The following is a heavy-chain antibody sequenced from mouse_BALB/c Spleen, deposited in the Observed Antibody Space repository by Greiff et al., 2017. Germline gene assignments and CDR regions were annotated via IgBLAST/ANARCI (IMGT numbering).Heavy chain of an antibody. V-gene: IGHV1-62-2*01. CDR2: FYPGSGSI. CDR1: GYTFSSYW. Sequence: QVQLQQSGAELMKPGASVKISCKATGYTFSSYWIEWVKQRSGQGLEWIGWFYPGSGSIKYNEKFKDKATLTADKSSSTVYMELSRLTSEDSAVYFCARHEGDGYYVRAMDYWGQGTSVTVSS. D-gene: IGHD2-3*01. CDR3: ARHEGDGYYVRAMDY. J-gene: IGHJ4*01.